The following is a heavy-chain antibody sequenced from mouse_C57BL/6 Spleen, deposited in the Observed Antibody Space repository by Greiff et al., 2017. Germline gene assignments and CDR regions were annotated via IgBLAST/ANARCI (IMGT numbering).Heavy chain of an antibody. D-gene: IGHD1-1*01. CDR1: GFTFTDYY. Sequence: EVKLVESGGGLVQPGGSLSLSCAASGFTFTDYYMSWVRQPPGKALEWLGFIRNKANGYTTEYSASVKGRFTISRDNSQSILYLQMNALRAEDSATYYCARSDAPYYGSSYDYAMDYWGQGTSVTVSS. J-gene: IGHJ4*01. CDR2: IRNKANGYTT. V-gene: IGHV7-3*01. CDR3: ARSDAPYYGSSYDYAMDY.